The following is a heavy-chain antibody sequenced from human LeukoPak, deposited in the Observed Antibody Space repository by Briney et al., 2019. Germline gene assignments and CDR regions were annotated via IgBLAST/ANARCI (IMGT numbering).Heavy chain of an antibody. CDR3: TTDSFGELPYYFDY. V-gene: IGHV3-15*01. J-gene: IGHJ4*02. CDR2: IKSKTDGGTT. Sequence: GGSLRLSCAASGFTFSNAWMSWVRQAPGKGLEWVGRIKSKTDGGTTDYAAPVKGRFTISRGDSKNTLYLQMNSLKTEDTAVYYCTTDSFGELPYYFDYWGLGTLVTVSS. CDR1: GFTFSNAW. D-gene: IGHD3-16*02.